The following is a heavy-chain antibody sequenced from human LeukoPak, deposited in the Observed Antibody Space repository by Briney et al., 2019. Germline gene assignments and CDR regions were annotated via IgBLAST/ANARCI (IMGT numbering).Heavy chain of an antibody. V-gene: IGHV3-66*01. CDR3: ARDGEHVLAHDY. CDR1: GFTVSTNY. J-gene: IGHJ4*02. D-gene: IGHD3-10*01. CDR2: VHRDGST. Sequence: GGSLRLSCAVSGFTVSTNYMSWVRQAPGKGLEWVSIVHRDGSTYYADSVKGRFTTSRDNSKNTLYIQMNSLRAEDPGVYYCARDGEHVLAHDYWGQGTLVTVSS.